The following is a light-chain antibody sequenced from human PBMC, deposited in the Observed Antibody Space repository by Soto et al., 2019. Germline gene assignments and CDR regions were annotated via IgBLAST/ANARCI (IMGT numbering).Light chain of an antibody. J-gene: IGKJ4*01. CDR3: QQSNSFPVS. CDR1: QGISSW. CDR2: TVS. V-gene: IGKV1-12*01. Sequence: DIHMTQSPSSVSASVGDRVTITCRASQGISSWLAWYQQKPGKAPKLLIYTVSSLQSGVPTRFSGSGSGTDFPPTIRAPHREDFATTYCQQSNSFPVSCGGGTKGE.